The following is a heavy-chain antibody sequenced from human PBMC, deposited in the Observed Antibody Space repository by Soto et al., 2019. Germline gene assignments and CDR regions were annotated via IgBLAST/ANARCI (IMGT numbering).Heavy chain of an antibody. CDR2: ISYDGFNR. D-gene: IGHD1-26*01. V-gene: IGHV3-30*01. CDR3: AGVEDEGGSFFD. J-gene: IGHJ4*02. Sequence: QVHLVESGGGVGQPGRSLRLSCAASGFTFGSYAMHWVRQAPGGALEWVAVISYDGFNRYYAESVKGRFTISRDNSKNTLYLQMDNLKPDDAAVYFCAGVEDEGGSFFDWGQGTLVTVSS. CDR1: GFTFGSYA.